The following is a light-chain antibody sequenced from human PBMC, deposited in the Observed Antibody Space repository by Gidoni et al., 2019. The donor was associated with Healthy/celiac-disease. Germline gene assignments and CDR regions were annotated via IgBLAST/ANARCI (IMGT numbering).Light chain of an antibody. V-gene: IGKV4-1*01. CDR2: WAS. CDR1: QSVLYISNNKNY. J-gene: IGKJ1*01. Sequence: DIVMTQSPDSLAVSLGERATINCKSSQSVLYISNNKNYLTWYQQKPGQPPKLLISWASTRESGVPDRFSGSGSGTDFTRTISSLQAEDVAVYYCQQYYSTPQTFGQGTKVEIK. CDR3: QQYYSTPQT.